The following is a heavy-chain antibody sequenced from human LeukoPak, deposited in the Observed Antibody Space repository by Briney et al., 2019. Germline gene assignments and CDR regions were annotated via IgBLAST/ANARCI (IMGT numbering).Heavy chain of an antibody. CDR1: GFTFSSYS. CDR3: ARDPGGDGNTP. D-gene: IGHD5-24*01. CDR2: ISSSSSYI. J-gene: IGHJ5*02. Sequence: GGSLRLSCAASGFTFSSYSMNWVRQAPGKGLEWVSSISSSSSYIYYADSVKGRFTISRDNAKNSLYLQMNSLRAEDTAVYYYARDPGGDGNTPWGQGTLVTVSS. V-gene: IGHV3-21*01.